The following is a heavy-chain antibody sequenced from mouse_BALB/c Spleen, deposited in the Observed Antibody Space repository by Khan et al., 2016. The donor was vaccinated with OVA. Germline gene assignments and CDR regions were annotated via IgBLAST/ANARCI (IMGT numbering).Heavy chain of an antibody. D-gene: IGHD1-1*01. V-gene: IGHV5-17*02. CDR3: ASSYFYGYYFDQ. CDR2: ISGDSSTI. CDR1: GFTFSSFG. Sequence: EVELVESGGGLVQPGGSRKLSCAASGFTFSSFGMHWVRQAPEKGLEWVAYISGDSSTIYYTDTVKGRFTISRDNPKNTLFLQMTSLRSEDMAMYYCASSYFYGYYFDQWGQGTTLTVSS. J-gene: IGHJ2*01.